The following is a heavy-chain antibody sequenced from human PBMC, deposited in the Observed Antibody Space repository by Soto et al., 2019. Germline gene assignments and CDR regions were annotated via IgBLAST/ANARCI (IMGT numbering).Heavy chain of an antibody. CDR3: ARESYCSGGSCRKGDY. Sequence: QVQLQESGPGLVKPSQTLSLTCTVSGGSISSGGYYWSWIRQHPGKGLEWIGYIYYSGSTYYNPSLKSRVTISVDTSKNQFSLKLSSVTAADTAVYYCARESYCSGGSCRKGDYWGQGTLVTVSS. D-gene: IGHD2-15*01. V-gene: IGHV4-31*03. CDR1: GGSISSGGYY. CDR2: IYYSGST. J-gene: IGHJ4*02.